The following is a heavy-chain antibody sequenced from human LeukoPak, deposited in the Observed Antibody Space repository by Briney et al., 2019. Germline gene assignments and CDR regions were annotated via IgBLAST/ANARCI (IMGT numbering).Heavy chain of an antibody. V-gene: IGHV5-51*01. Sequence: GESLKISCKGSGYTFTDYWIAWVRQMPGQGLEWMGIVYPGDSDTRYSPSFQGQVTISADKSTTTAYPQWSSLKASDTAMYFCARLADTTSWGQGTLVTVSS. CDR3: ARLADTTS. CDR2: VYPGDSDT. D-gene: IGHD1-26*01. CDR1: GYTFTDYW. J-gene: IGHJ5*02.